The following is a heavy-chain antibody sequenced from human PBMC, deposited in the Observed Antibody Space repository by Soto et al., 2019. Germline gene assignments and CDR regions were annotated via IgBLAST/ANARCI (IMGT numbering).Heavy chain of an antibody. V-gene: IGHV1-69*01. D-gene: IGHD3-10*01. CDR1: GGTLRSNA. Sequence: QVQLVQSGTEVKKPGSSVKVSCKASGGTLRSNAISWVRQAPGQGLEWMGGLIPSFATTNYAQKFQGRVTITADESASTAYTELTSLRSDATAVYYCASLPRFYYGSGYGMDVWGQGTTVTVSS. J-gene: IGHJ6*02. CDR2: LIPSFATT. CDR3: ASLPRFYYGSGYGMDV.